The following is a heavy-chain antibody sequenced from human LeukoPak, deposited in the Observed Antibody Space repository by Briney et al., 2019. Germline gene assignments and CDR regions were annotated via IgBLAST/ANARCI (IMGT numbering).Heavy chain of an antibody. Sequence: PGGSLRLSCAASGFTFSSYGMSRVRQAPGKGLEWVSAISGSGGSTYYADSVKGRFTISRDNSKNTLYLQMNSLRAEDTAVYYCAKTLIFSGSYPFDYWGQGTLVTVSS. D-gene: IGHD1-26*01. CDR2: ISGSGGST. CDR3: AKTLIFSGSYPFDY. J-gene: IGHJ4*02. V-gene: IGHV3-23*01. CDR1: GFTFSSYG.